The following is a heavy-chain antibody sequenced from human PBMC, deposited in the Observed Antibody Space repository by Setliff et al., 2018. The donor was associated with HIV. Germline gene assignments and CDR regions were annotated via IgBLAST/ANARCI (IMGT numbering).Heavy chain of an antibody. CDR2: INPSGAST. Sequence: ASVKVSCKASGYIFSGYYLHWVRQAPGQGLEWMGMINPSGASTSYAQKFQGRVTMTRDTSTSTVYMELSSLRSEDTAVYYCARDRITMIVVGRQTGWFDPWGQGTLVNVSS. D-gene: IGHD3-22*01. J-gene: IGHJ5*02. CDR3: ARDRITMIVVGRQTGWFDP. V-gene: IGHV1-46*03. CDR1: GYIFSGYY.